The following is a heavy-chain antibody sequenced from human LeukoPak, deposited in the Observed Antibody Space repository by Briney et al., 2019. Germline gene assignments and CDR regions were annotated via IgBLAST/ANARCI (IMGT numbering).Heavy chain of an antibody. CDR2: IYYSGST. D-gene: IGHD3-10*01. J-gene: IGHJ4*02. CDR3: ARERPGSGFDY. CDR1: GGSISSYY. V-gene: IGHV4-59*01. Sequence: SETLSLTCTVSGGSISSYYWSWIRQPPGKGLEWIGYIYYSGSTNYNPSLKSRVTISVDTSKNQFSLKLSSVTAADTAVYYCARERPGSGFDYWGQRTLVTVSS.